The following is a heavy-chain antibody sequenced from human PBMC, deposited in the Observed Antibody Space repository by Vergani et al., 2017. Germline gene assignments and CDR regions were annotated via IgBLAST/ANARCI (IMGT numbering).Heavy chain of an antibody. CDR3: ARTESFILRYFHWAL. D-gene: IGHD3-9*01. CDR2: IYHSGGA. Sequence: QLHLQESGPGLVKPSETLSLTCTVSGGSITSSSYYWGWIRQPPGKGLEWIGNIYHSGGAYHNPSLKGRVTISVETSKNQFSLEVTSVTAADTAIYFCARTESFILRYFHWALWGQGTLVTVSS. J-gene: IGHJ4*02. CDR1: GGSITSSSYY. V-gene: IGHV4-39*01.